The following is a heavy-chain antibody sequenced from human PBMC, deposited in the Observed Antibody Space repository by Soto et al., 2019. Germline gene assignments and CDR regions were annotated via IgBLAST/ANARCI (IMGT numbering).Heavy chain of an antibody. Sequence: QLQLQESGPGLVKPSETLSLTCTVSGGSISSSSYYWGWIRQPPGKGLEWIGSIYYSGSTYYNPSLKSRVTISVDTSKNQFSLKLSSVTAADTAVYYCARHKSDYGDYVSWGQGTLVTVSS. CDR2: IYYSGST. CDR1: GGSISSSSYY. V-gene: IGHV4-39*01. CDR3: ARHKSDYGDYVS. D-gene: IGHD4-17*01. J-gene: IGHJ5*02.